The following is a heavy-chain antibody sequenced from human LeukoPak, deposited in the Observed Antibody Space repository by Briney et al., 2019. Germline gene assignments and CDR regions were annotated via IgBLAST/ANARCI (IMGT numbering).Heavy chain of an antibody. CDR2: INDRGIAT. CDR1: GFTFSNYA. Sequence: QSGGSLRLSCAASGFTFSNYAMSWVRQAPGKGLEWVSTINDRGIATYYADSVKGRFTISRDNSKNTLSLQVSSLRAEDTAVYYCAKVGVVVVAATAGNWFDPWGQGTLVTVSS. J-gene: IGHJ5*02. CDR3: AKVGVVVVAATAGNWFDP. D-gene: IGHD2-15*01. V-gene: IGHV3-23*01.